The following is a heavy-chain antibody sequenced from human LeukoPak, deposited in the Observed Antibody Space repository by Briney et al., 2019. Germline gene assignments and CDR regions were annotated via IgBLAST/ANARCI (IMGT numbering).Heavy chain of an antibody. CDR2: IYYSGST. D-gene: IGHD2-2*01. Sequence: SETLSLTCTVSGGSISSYYWSWIRQPPGKGLEWIGYIYYSGSTNYNPSLKSRVTISVDRSKNQFSLKLSSVTAADTAVYYCASGGEDCSSTSCHYYYYGMDVWGQGTTVTVSS. CDR3: ASGGEDCSSTSCHYYYYGMDV. CDR1: GGSISSYY. V-gene: IGHV4-59*12. J-gene: IGHJ6*02.